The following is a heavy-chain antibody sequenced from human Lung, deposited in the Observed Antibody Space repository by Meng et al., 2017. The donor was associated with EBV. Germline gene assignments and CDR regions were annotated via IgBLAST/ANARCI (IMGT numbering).Heavy chain of an antibody. Sequence: VKLKQPGPGLVNPSQTLSLTCVIPGDSVSSSSAAWTWIRQSPSRGLEWLGRTYYRSKWYNDYAVFVKSRITINPDTSKNQFSLQLNSVTPEDTAVYYCARGATSVFDLWGRGTLVTVSS. V-gene: IGHV6-1*01. CDR2: TYYRSKWYN. J-gene: IGHJ2*01. CDR3: ARGATSVFDL. CDR1: GDSVSSSSAA.